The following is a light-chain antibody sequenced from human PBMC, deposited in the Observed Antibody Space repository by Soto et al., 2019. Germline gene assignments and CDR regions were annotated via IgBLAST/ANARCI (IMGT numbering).Light chain of an antibody. CDR3: MQALQTV. CDR2: LGS. V-gene: IGKV2-28*01. J-gene: IGKJ1*01. CDR1: QSLLHSNGYNY. Sequence: DIVMTQSPLSLPVTPGEPASISCRSSQSLLHSNGYNYLDWYLQKPGQSPQLLIYLGSNRASGVPDRFSGSGSGTDFTLKSSRVEAEDVGVYYCMQALQTVFGQGTKVEIK.